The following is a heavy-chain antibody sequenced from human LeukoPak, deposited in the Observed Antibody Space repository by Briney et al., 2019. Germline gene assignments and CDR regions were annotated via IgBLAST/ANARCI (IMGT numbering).Heavy chain of an antibody. CDR3: AGCSDYSSFDY. Sequence: PSETLSLTCAVYGGSFSGYYWSWIRQPPGKGLEWIGEINHSGSTNYNPSLKSRVTISVDTSKNQFSLKLSSVTAADTAVYYCAGCSDYSSFDYWGQGTLVTVSS. CDR2: INHSGST. V-gene: IGHV4-34*01. J-gene: IGHJ4*02. D-gene: IGHD4-11*01. CDR1: GGSFSGYY.